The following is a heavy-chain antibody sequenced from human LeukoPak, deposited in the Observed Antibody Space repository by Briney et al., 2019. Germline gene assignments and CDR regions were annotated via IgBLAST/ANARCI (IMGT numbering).Heavy chain of an antibody. D-gene: IGHD1-26*01. CDR2: IYYSGST. V-gene: IGHV4-59*01. J-gene: IGHJ6*02. CDR1: GGSISSYY. Sequence: SETLSLTCTASGGSISSYYWSWIRQPPGKGLEWIGYIYYSGSTNYNPPLKSRVTISVDTSKNQFSLKLSSVTAADTAVYYCARTSGSYFYYYGMDVWGQGTTVTVSS. CDR3: ARTSGSYFYYYGMDV.